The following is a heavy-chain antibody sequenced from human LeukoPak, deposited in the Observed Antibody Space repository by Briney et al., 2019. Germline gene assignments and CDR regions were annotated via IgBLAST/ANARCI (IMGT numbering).Heavy chain of an antibody. V-gene: IGHV1-69*01. J-gene: IGHJ4*02. CDR2: TIPIFGTA. Sequence: GASVKVSCKASGGTFSRYSINWVRQAPGQGPEWMGGTIPIFGTANYAQKFQGRVTITADESTTTAYMELSSLRSEDTAVYYCARDTIAAAGTAQGQKSFDYWGQGTLVTVSS. D-gene: IGHD6-13*01. CDR3: ARDTIAAAGTAQGQKSFDY. CDR1: GGTFSRYS.